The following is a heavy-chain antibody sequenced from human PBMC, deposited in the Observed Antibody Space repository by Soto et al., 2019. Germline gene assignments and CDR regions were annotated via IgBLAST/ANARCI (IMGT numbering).Heavy chain of an antibody. CDR3: LQGYFYDA. J-gene: IGHJ4*02. CDR2: ISNSGDRT. D-gene: IGHD3-22*01. Sequence: EVQLLESGGGLVQPGGSLRLSCAASGFTFSGYAMSWVRQAPGKGLEWVSSISNSGDRTFYADSVEGRFTISRDNSKNTLYLEMNSLRDGDTAIYCCLQGYFYDAWGQGTLVTVSS. CDR1: GFTFSGYA. V-gene: IGHV3-23*01.